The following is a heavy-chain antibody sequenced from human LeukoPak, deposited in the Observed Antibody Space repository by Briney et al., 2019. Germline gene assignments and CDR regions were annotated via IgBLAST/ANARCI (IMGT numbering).Heavy chain of an antibody. CDR3: ARTPMVRGVIISVFDY. V-gene: IGHV1-2*02. D-gene: IGHD3-10*01. J-gene: IGHJ4*02. Sequence: GASVKVSCKASGYTFTGYYMHWVRQAPGQGLEWMGWINPNSGGTNYAQKFQGRVTMTRDTSISTAYMELSRLRSDDTAVYYCARTPMVRGVIISVFDYWGQGTLVTVSS. CDR2: INPNSGGT. CDR1: GYTFTGYY.